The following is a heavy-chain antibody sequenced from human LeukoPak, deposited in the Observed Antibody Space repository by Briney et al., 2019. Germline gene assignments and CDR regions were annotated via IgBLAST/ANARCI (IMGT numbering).Heavy chain of an antibody. V-gene: IGHV3-48*01. D-gene: IGHD6-13*01. CDR3: AREGIAAAGPYYYYYMDV. CDR2: ISSSSSTI. Sequence: PGGSLRLSCAASGFTFSSYSMNWVRQAPGKGLEWVSYISSSSSTIYYADSVKGRFTISRDNAKNSLYLQMNSLGAEDTAVYYCAREGIAAAGPYYYYYMDVWGKGTTVTVSS. J-gene: IGHJ6*03. CDR1: GFTFSSYS.